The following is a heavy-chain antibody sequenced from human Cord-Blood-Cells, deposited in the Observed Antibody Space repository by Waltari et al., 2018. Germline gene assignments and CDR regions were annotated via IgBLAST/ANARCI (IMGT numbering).Heavy chain of an antibody. CDR2: IIPIFGTA. CDR1: GGTFSSYA. D-gene: IGHD3-22*01. Sequence: QVQLVQSGAEVKKPGSSVKVSCKASGGTFSSYAISRAPPAPGQGLEWMGGIIPIFGTANYAQKFQGRVTITADESTSTAYMELSSLRSEDTAVYYCASHYDSSGYYYYYGMDVWGQGTTVTVSS. V-gene: IGHV1-69*01. J-gene: IGHJ6*02. CDR3: ASHYDSSGYYYYYGMDV.